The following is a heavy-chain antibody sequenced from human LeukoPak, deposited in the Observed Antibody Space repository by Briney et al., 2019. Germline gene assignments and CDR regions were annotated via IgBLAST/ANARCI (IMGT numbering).Heavy chain of an antibody. CDR1: GFTFSSYE. CDR3: AKGAPGIAAAGTRFDP. Sequence: QPGGSLRLSCAASGFTFSSYEMNWVRQAPGKGLEWVSYISSSGSTIYYADSVKGRFTISRDNAKNSLYLQMNSLRAEDTAVYYCAKGAPGIAAAGTRFDPWGQGTLVTVSS. D-gene: IGHD6-13*01. CDR2: ISSSGSTI. V-gene: IGHV3-48*03. J-gene: IGHJ5*02.